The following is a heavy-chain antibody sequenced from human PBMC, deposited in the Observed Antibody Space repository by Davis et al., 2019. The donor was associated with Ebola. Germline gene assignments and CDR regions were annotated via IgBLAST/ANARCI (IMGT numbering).Heavy chain of an antibody. D-gene: IGHD2-15*01. Sequence: PSETLSLTCSVSGVSISSSSNYWSWIRQHPEKGPQWIGYIYRGGNYYNPSLKTRITISMDTSKNQFSPKLSALTAADTAKYYCARTYCSGTVCYPFDSWGPGILVSVSS. J-gene: IGHJ4*02. CDR1: GVSISSSSNY. CDR2: IYRGGN. CDR3: ARTYCSGTVCYPFDS. V-gene: IGHV4-31*03.